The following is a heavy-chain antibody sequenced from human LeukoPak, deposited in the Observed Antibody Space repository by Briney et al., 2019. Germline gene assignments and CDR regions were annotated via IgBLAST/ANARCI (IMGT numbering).Heavy chain of an antibody. V-gene: IGHV3-30-3*01. J-gene: IGHJ4*02. D-gene: IGHD6-19*01. CDR1: GITFSSYA. CDR2: IPYDGSNK. Sequence: PGRSLRLSCAASGITFSSYAMHWVRQAPGKGLEWVAVIPYDGSNKYYADSVKGRFTISRDNSKNTLYLQMNSLRAEDTAVYYCARDGSSGWTWYFDYWGQGTLVTVSS. CDR3: ARDGSSGWTWYFDY.